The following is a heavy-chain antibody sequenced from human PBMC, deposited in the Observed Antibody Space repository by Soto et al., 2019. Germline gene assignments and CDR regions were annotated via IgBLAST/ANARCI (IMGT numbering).Heavy chain of an antibody. Sequence: EVQLLESGGGLVQPGGSLRLSCAASGFPLSTYGMTWVRQAPGKGLEWVSAITGIGGNTYYVDSVKGRFTSSRDNSKNMLYLQVNSLRVEDTDVYYCARIRGYWYGLDVWGQGTTVTVSS. J-gene: IGHJ6*02. CDR3: ARIRGYWYGLDV. CDR2: ITGIGGNT. V-gene: IGHV3-23*01. CDR1: GFPLSTYG.